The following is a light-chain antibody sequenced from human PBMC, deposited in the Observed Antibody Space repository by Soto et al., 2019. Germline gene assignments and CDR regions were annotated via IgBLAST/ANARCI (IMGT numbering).Light chain of an antibody. Sequence: DIQMTQSPSTLSGSVGDRVTITCRASRSISDWLAWYQQKPGKAPELLIFDASNLKSGVSSRFSGSGYGTDFTLTITSLQTDDFGTYHCQQYDVHPKTFGQGTKVDIK. CDR1: RSISDW. V-gene: IGKV1-5*01. J-gene: IGKJ1*01. CDR2: DAS. CDR3: QQYDVHPKT.